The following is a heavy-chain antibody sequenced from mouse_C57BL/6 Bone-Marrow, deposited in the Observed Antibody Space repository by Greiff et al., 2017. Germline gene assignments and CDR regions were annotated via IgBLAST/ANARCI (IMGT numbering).Heavy chain of an antibody. CDR2: IDPENGDT. Sequence: VQLQQSGAELVRPGASVKLSCTASGFNIKDDYMHWVKQRPEQGLEWIGWIDPENGDTEYASKFQGKATITADTSSNTAYLPLSSLTSEDTAVYYCPIRWYFDVWGTGTTVTVSS. CDR1: GFNIKDDY. CDR3: PIRWYFDV. V-gene: IGHV14-4*01. J-gene: IGHJ1*03.